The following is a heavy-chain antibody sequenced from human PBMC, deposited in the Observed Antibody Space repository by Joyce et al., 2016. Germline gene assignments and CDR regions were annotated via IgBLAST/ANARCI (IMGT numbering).Heavy chain of an antibody. CDR3: AKILTATYSSGWFLDY. CDR1: GLTLSNYG. CDR2: ISYDGIYK. V-gene: IGHV3-30*18. D-gene: IGHD6-25*01. J-gene: IGHJ4*02. Sequence: QVQLVESGGGVVQPGRSLSLSCAASGLTLSNYGVHWVRQAPGKGLEWVAVISYDGIYKYYADSVKGRFSISRDNSKNTVLLEMNSLRTEDTAVYYCAKILTATYSSGWFLDYWGQGTLVTVSS.